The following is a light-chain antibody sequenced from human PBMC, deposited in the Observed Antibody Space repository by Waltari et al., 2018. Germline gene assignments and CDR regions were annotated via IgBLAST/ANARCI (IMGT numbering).Light chain of an antibody. CDR3: AAWDDRRESYV. CDR2: RSN. J-gene: IGLJ1*01. V-gene: IGLV1-44*01. CDR1: DSNIGATS. Sequence: QSVLTQAPSASGTPGRGVTVSCSGSDSNIGATSVTWYQHVPGAAPKVLIYRSNPRTSCAPDRSSGSKSGTSASLAISGLRSEDEADYYCAAWDDRRESYVFGTGTRVTVL.